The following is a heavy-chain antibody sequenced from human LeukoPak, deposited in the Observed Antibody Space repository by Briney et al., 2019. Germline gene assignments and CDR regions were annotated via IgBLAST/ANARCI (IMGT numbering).Heavy chain of an antibody. D-gene: IGHD4-17*01. CDR3: AREKPHPGYGDSFYFDY. J-gene: IGHJ4*02. CDR1: GGSFSGYY. CDR2: INHSEST. V-gene: IGHV4-34*01. Sequence: KPSETLSLTCAVYGGSFSGYYWSWIRQPPGKGLEWIGEINHSESTNYNPSLKSRVTISVDTSKNQFSLKLSSVTAADTAVYFCAREKPHPGYGDSFYFDYWGQGTPVTVSS.